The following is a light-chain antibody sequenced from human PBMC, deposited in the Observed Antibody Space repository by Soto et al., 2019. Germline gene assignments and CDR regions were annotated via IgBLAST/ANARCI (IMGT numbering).Light chain of an antibody. CDR3: QQRSNWPLT. CDR1: QSVSSY. J-gene: IGKJ4*01. V-gene: IGKV3-11*01. Sequence: EIVLTQSPATLSLSPGESATLSCRASQSVSSYLAWYQQKPGQAPRLLIYDASNRATGIPARFSGSGSGTDFTLTISSLEPEDFAVYYGQQRSNWPLTFGGGTKVEIK. CDR2: DAS.